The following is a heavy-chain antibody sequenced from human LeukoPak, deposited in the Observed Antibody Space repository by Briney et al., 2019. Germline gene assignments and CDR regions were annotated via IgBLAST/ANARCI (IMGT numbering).Heavy chain of an antibody. CDR1: GYTFTSYG. D-gene: IGHD2-2*01. Sequence: ASVKVSCKASGYTFTSYGISWVRQAPGQGLEWMEWISAYNGNTNYAQKLQGRVTMTTDTSTSTAYMELRSLRSDDTAVYYCAVVPAAPWGYYYYYYMDVWGKGTTVTVSS. CDR3: AVVPAAPWGYYYYYYMDV. J-gene: IGHJ6*03. CDR2: ISAYNGNT. V-gene: IGHV1-18*01.